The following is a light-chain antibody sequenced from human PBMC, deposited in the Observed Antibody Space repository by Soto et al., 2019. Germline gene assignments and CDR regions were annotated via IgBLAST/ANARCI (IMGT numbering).Light chain of an antibody. CDR2: DAF. CDR1: QSVRSN. J-gene: IGKJ1*01. V-gene: IGKV3-15*01. Sequence: EIVMTQSPATLSVSPGERATLSCRASQSVRSNLAWYQQKPGQAPRLLIYDAFTRATGIPARFSGSGSGTEFTLTISSLQSEDFAVYYCQPYNNWPPWTFGQGTKVEIK. CDR3: QPYNNWPPWT.